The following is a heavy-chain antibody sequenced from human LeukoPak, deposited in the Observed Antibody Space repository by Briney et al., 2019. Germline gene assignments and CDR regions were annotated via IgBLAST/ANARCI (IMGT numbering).Heavy chain of an antibody. V-gene: IGHV4-59*01. CDR3: ARGRYCGGDCYLVDYYYYMDV. Sequence: SETLSLTCTVSGGSISSYYWSWIRQPPGKGLEWIGYIYYSGSTNYNPSLKSRVTISVDTSKNQFSLKLSSVTAADTAVYYCARGRYCGGDCYLVDYYYYMDVWGKGTTVTVSS. CDR2: IYYSGST. D-gene: IGHD2-21*02. J-gene: IGHJ6*03. CDR1: GGSISSYY.